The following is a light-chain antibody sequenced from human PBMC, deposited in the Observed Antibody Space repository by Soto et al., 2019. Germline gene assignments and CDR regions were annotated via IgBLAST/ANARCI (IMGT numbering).Light chain of an antibody. CDR2: DVS. J-gene: IGLJ2*01. Sequence: QSALTQPASVSGSPGQSITISCTGTSSDVGGYNYVSWYQQHPGKAPKLMIYDVSKRPSGVSNRFSGSKSANTASLTISGLQADDDADYYCCSYTSGSTLVFGGGTKVTVL. V-gene: IGLV2-14*01. CDR1: SSDVGGYNY. CDR3: CSYTSGSTLV.